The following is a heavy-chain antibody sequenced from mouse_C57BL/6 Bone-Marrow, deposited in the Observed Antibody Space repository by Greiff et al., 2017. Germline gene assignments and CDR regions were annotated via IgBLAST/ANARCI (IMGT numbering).Heavy chain of an antibody. CDR3: ARGPSTTGGFDY. V-gene: IGHV1-26*01. CDR1: GYTFTDYY. D-gene: IGHD1-1*01. CDR2: INPNNGGT. J-gene: IGHJ2*01. Sequence: VQLQQSGPELVKPGASVKISCKASGYTFTDYYMNWVKQSHGKSLEWIGDINPNNGGTSYNQKFKGKATLTVDKSSSTAYMELRSLTSEDSAVYYVARGPSTTGGFDYWGQGTTLTVSS.